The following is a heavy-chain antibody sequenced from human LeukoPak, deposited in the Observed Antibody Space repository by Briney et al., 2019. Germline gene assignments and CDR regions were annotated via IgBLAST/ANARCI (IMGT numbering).Heavy chain of an antibody. CDR3: ARELGRGGSAFDV. J-gene: IGHJ3*01. CDR1: GFSLSNHW. V-gene: IGHV3-74*01. CDR2: IVPDGSVA. Sequence: TGAPLRLSCEASGFSLSNHWMHSVRQAPGKWLVWVAHIVPDGSVANYGDSVKGRFTISRDNAKNTLYLQMDSLRAEDTAVYYCARELGRGGSAFDVWGQGTMVTVSS. D-gene: IGHD3-16*01.